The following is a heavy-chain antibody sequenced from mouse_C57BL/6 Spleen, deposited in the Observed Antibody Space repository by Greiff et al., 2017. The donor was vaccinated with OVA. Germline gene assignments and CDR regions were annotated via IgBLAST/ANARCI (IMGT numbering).Heavy chain of an antibody. V-gene: IGHV1-82*01. CDR1: GYAFSNSW. CDR2: IYPGDGDT. Sequence: QVQLKQSGPELVKPGASVKISCKASGYAFSNSWMNWVKQRPGKGLEWIGRIYPGDGDTNYNGKFKGKATLTADKSSSTAYMQLSSLTSEDSAVYCCASLTGTPGYWGQGTTLTVSS. CDR3: ASLTGTPGY. J-gene: IGHJ2*01. D-gene: IGHD4-1*01.